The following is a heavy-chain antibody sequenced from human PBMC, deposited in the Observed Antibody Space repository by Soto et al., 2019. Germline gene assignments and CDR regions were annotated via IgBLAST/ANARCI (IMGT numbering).Heavy chain of an antibody. V-gene: IGHV3-48*04. CDR1: GFTFSSYS. CDR2: ISSSSSTI. Sequence: GGSLRLSCAASGFTFSSYSMNWVRQAPGKGLEWVSYISSSSSTIYYADSVKGRFTISRANAKNSLYLQMNSLRAEDTAEYYCARYGEYYYYYYMDVWGKGTTVTVSS. J-gene: IGHJ6*03. CDR3: ARYGEYYYYYYMDV. D-gene: IGHD4-17*01.